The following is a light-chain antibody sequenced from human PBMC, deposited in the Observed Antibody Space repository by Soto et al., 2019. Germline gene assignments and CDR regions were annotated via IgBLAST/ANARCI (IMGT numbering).Light chain of an antibody. CDR3: QQYDDWPGVT. CDR2: DAS. Sequence: EIVMTQSPARLSVSPGARATLSCRASRSISKNLAWYQQKPGPSPRFLIYDASTSATGIPARFSRSGSGTDFTLTISSLQSEDSVTHYCQQYDDWPGVTFGHGTKVEIK. J-gene: IGKJ3*01. V-gene: IGKV3-15*01. CDR1: RSISKN.